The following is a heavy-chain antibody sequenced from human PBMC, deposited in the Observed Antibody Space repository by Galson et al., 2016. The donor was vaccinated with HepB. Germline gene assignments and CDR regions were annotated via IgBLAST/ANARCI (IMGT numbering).Heavy chain of an antibody. CDR3: ARSYVPGSDRKNYYMDV. Sequence: SLRLSCAASGFTFSSYWMHWVRQAPGKGLVWVSRVNSDGSGTGYADSVKGRFTISRDNAKNMLLLQMNSLKVEDTAVYYCARSYVPGSDRKNYYMDVWGRGTTATVSS. CDR1: GFTFSSYW. J-gene: IGHJ6*03. V-gene: IGHV3-74*01. CDR2: VNSDGSGT. D-gene: IGHD3-16*01.